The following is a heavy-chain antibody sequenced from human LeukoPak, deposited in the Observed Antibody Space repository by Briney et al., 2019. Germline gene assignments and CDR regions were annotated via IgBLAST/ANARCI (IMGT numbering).Heavy chain of an antibody. J-gene: IGHJ4*02. CDR1: GYTFTSRG. D-gene: IGHD3-10*01. CDR3: ARVPHVYYYGAGFFVS. V-gene: IGHV1-18*01. CDR2: ISIYNGNT. Sequence: SAAQFFCKASGYTFTSRGISWVRQAPGQGLQGMGWISIYNGNTNYGQKLQGRLTMTTDTSKNKAYLELSSLSSDDTAVFSCARVPHVYYYGAGFFVSWGEGALVTVSS.